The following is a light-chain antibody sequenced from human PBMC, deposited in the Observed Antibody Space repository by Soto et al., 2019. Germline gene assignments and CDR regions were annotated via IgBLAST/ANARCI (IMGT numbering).Light chain of an antibody. CDR1: QGISSF. J-gene: IGKJ3*01. CDR3: QQLNSFPIP. Sequence: IQLTQSPSSLSASVGDRVTITCRASQGISSFLAWYQQKPGKAPKLLIYGASTLQSWVPSRFSGSGSGTDFTLTIGSRQPEDFATYYCQQLNSFPIPFGPGTKVDIK. CDR2: GAS. V-gene: IGKV1-9*01.